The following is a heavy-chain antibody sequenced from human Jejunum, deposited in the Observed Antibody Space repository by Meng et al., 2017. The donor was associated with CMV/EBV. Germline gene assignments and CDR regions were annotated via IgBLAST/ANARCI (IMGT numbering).Heavy chain of an antibody. J-gene: IGHJ4*02. V-gene: IGHV1-46*02. CDR2: INPSGGSS. CDR1: GYTFNTYY. Sequence: QVQLVQSGAEVKKPGASGRVSGKAPGYTFNTYYMHWLRQAPGQGLEWMGVINPSGGSSSYAKRFQGRVTMTSDTSTTTVYMDLSSLRSEDTAVYYCARGPSTINVEKGDWIDSWGQGTRVTVAS. CDR3: ARGPSTINVEKGDWIDS. D-gene: IGHD5-12*01.